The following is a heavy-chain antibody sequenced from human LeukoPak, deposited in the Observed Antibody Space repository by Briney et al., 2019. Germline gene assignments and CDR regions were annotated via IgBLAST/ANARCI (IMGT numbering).Heavy chain of an antibody. Sequence: SETLSLTCTVSGGSISSSSYYWGWIRQPPGKGLEWIGSIYYSGSTYYNPSLKSRVTISVDTSKNQFSLKLSSVTAADTAVYYCARVPRFPSNYYDSSGYYYSRYYYGMDVWGQGTTVTVSS. CDR1: GGSISSSSYY. V-gene: IGHV4-39*01. CDR2: IYYSGST. CDR3: ARVPRFPSNYYDSSGYYYSRYYYGMDV. D-gene: IGHD3-22*01. J-gene: IGHJ6*02.